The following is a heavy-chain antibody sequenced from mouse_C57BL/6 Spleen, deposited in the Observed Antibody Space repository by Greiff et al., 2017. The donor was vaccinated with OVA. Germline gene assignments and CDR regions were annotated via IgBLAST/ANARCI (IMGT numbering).Heavy chain of an antibody. CDR1: GYTFTSYW. J-gene: IGHJ4*01. Sequence: QVQLKQSGAELVKPGASVKLSCKASGYTFTSYWMQWVKQRPGQGLEWIGEIDPSDSYTNYNQKFKGKATLTVDTSSSTAYMQLSSLTSEDSAVYYCARSLRGGYAMDYWGQGTSVTVSS. D-gene: IGHD1-1*01. V-gene: IGHV1-50*01. CDR3: ARSLRGGYAMDY. CDR2: IDPSDSYT.